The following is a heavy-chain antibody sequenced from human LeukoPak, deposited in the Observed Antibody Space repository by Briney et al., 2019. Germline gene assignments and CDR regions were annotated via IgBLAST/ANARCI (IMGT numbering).Heavy chain of an antibody. CDR1: GDSVSSNSAA. D-gene: IGHD6-19*01. CDR3: ARQGLENSGWYYFDY. Sequence: SQTLSLTCAISGDSVSSNSAAWNWIRQSPSRGLEWLGRTYYRSKWYNDYAVSVKSRITINPDTSKNQFSLKLNSVIAADMAVYYCARQGLENSGWYYFDYWGQGTLVTVSS. V-gene: IGHV6-1*01. J-gene: IGHJ4*02. CDR2: TYYRSKWYN.